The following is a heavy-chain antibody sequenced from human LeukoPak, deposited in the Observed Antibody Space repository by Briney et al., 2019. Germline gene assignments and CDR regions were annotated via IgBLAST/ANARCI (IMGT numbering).Heavy chain of an antibody. V-gene: IGHV3-15*01. CDR2: NKSKTDGGTT. Sequence: GALRPSSCASGVPFMYAWKRWGRQAPGEGVEGVGSNKSKTDGGTTNYAPPVKGRFTISRDDSKNTLFLQMHSLKTEDTAVYYCTTEYLVATSFDYGGQGTLGTVSA. D-gene: IGHD5-12*01. CDR3: TTEYLVATSFDY. CDR1: GVPFMYAW. J-gene: IGHJ4*02.